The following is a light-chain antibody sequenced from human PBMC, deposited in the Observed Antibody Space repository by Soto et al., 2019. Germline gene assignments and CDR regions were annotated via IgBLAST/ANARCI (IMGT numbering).Light chain of an antibody. V-gene: IGKV3-20*01. CDR1: QSVGSIY. CDR3: QQYSTYPLT. CDR2: GAS. J-gene: IGKJ4*01. Sequence: EIVLTQSPGTLSLSPGERATLSCRASQSVGSIYLAWYQQKPGQAPRLLIYGASSRATGIPDRFSGSGSGTDFTLTISRLEPEDFATFYCQQYSTYPLTFGGGTRVDIK.